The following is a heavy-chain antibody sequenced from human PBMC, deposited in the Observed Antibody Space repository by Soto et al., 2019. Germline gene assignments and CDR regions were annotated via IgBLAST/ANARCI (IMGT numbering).Heavy chain of an antibody. D-gene: IGHD3-22*01. Sequence: GGSLRLHCAASGFTFGTSGMNWVRQAPGTGVEWVSYISSSSSTIYYADSVKGRFTLSRDNAKNSVYLQMNSPRDDDTAVYYCARDMYYDSSGYYPGYFQNWGQGTLVTGSS. CDR2: ISSSSSTI. V-gene: IGHV3-48*02. CDR1: GFTFGTSG. CDR3: ARDMYYDSSGYYPGYFQN. J-gene: IGHJ1*01.